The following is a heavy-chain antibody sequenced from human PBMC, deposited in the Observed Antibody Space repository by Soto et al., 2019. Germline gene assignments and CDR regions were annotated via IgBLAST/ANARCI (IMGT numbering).Heavy chain of an antibody. CDR1: GGTFSSYA. J-gene: IGHJ6*02. Sequence: SVKVSCKASGGTFSSYAISWVRQAPGQGLEWMGGIIPIFGTANYAQKFQGRVTITADESTSTAYMELSSLRSEDTAVYYCARGITMVRGVTTYYYYYGMDVWGQGTTVTAP. CDR2: IIPIFGTA. V-gene: IGHV1-69*13. D-gene: IGHD3-10*01. CDR3: ARGITMVRGVTTYYYYYGMDV.